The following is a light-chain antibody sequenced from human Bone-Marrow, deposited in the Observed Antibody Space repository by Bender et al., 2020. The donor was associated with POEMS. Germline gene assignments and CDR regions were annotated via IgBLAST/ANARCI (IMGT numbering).Light chain of an antibody. CDR2: DVD. CDR1: SRDVGTYNY. J-gene: IGLJ1*01. CDR3: TSYTSNIYV. Sequence: QSALTQPASVSGSPGQSITISCTGTSRDVGTYNYVSWYQQHPGKAPKLIIYDVDSRPSGVSNRFSGSKSGNTASLTISGLQAEDEADYFCTSYTSNIYVFGAGTKVTVL. V-gene: IGLV2-14*01.